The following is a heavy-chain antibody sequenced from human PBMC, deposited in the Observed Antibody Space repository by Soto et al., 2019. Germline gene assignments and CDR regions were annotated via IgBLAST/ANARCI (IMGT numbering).Heavy chain of an antibody. CDR3: ARGPISNDHYFDY. CDR2: ISTSGGTI. D-gene: IGHD2-21*01. CDR1: GFTFSSYA. V-gene: IGHV3-48*01. Sequence: GGSLRLSCAASGFTFSSYAMNWVRQAPGKGLEWISYISTSGGTIYYADSVRGRFTISRDNAKNSLSLQMDSLRAEDTALYYCARGPISNDHYFDYWGQGALVT. J-gene: IGHJ4*02.